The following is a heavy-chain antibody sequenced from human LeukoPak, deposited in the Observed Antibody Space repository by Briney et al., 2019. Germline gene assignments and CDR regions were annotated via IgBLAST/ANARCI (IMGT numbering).Heavy chain of an antibody. CDR1: GSPFSSFE. V-gene: IGHV3-48*03. J-gene: IGHJ4*02. D-gene: IGHD1-26*01. CDR3: ARGVGANGGHY. CDR2: ISSSGSTI. Sequence: PGGSLSLSCAAPGSPFSSFERNGVRQAPGRGLEWVSYISSSGSTIYYADSVKGRFTISRDNAKNSLYLQMNSLRAEDTAVYYCARGVGANGGHYWGQGTLVTVSS.